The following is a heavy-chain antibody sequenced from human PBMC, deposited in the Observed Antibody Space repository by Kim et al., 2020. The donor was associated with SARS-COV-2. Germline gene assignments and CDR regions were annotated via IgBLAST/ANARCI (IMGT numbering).Heavy chain of an antibody. CDR3: ARDHRLITAAGKTHTRFDP. D-gene: IGHD6-13*01. Sequence: ASVKVSCKASGYTFTSYGISWVRQAPGQGLEWMGWISAYNGNTNYAQKLQGRVTMTTDTSTSTAYMELRSLRSDDTAVYYCARDHRLITAAGKTHTRFDPWGQGTLVTVSS. CDR1: GYTFTSYG. CDR2: ISAYNGNT. J-gene: IGHJ5*02. V-gene: IGHV1-18*01.